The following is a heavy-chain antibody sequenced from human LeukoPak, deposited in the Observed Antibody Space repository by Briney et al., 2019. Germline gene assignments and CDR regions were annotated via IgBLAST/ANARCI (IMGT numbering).Heavy chain of an antibody. J-gene: IGHJ4*02. CDR3: AKDNEGALDY. CDR1: GFTFSTYG. D-gene: IGHD1-26*01. CDR2: IRYVGINK. Sequence: GGSLRLSCAASGFTFSTYGMHWVRQAPGKGLEWVSFIRYVGINKYYADSVKGRFTISRDNSKNTLYLQMNSLRAEDTAVYYCAKDNEGALDYWGQGTLVTVSS. V-gene: IGHV3-30*02.